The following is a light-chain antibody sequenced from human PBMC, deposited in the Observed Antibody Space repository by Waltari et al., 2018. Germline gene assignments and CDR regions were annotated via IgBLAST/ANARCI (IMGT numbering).Light chain of an antibody. CDR3: HQYYNYGYT. CDR2: KAS. Sequence: DIQMTQSPSTLSASVGERVSISCRASQYISTSLAWYQQKPGKAPKLLIYKASNLESGVPSRFSGSGSGTEFTLTISSLQPDDLGSYYCHQYYNYGYTFAQGTKLEI. V-gene: IGKV1-5*03. J-gene: IGKJ2*01. CDR1: QYISTS.